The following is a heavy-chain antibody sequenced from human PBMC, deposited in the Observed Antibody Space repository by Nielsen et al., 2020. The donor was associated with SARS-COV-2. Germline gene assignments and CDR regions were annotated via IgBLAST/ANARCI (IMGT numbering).Heavy chain of an antibody. CDR2: IYYSGST. D-gene: IGHD6-13*01. CDR3: ARDLGKYSSSWGYFDY. V-gene: IGHV4-59*12. J-gene: IGHJ4*02. Sequence: SETLSLTCTVSGGSISSYYWSWIRQPPGKGLEWIGYIYYSGSTNYNPSLKSRVTISVDTSKNQFSLKLSSVTAADTAVYYCARDLGKYSSSWGYFDYWGQGTLVTVSS. CDR1: GGSISSYY.